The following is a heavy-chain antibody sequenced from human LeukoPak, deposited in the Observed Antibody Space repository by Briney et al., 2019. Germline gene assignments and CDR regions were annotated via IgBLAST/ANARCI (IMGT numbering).Heavy chain of an antibody. J-gene: IGHJ4*02. CDR3: VRDLGSRPLIIFFDF. Sequence: GASVKVSCKVSGYPLSKLSIHWVRQAPGKGLEWMGWISAYNGNTNYAQNIQGRVTMTTDTSTTTAYMDLRSLRSDDTAVYYCVRDLGSRPLIIFFDFWGQGTLVTVSS. CDR2: ISAYNGNT. CDR1: GYPLSKLS. V-gene: IGHV1-18*01. D-gene: IGHD2/OR15-2a*01.